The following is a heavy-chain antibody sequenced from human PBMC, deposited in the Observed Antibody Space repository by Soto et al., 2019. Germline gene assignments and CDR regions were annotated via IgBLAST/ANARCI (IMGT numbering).Heavy chain of an antibody. CDR3: ARVREPVAGTKWFDP. CDR2: IYYSGST. Sequence: QVQLQESGPGLVKPSQTLSLTCTVSGGSISSGGYYWSWIRQHPGKGLEWIGYIYYSGSTYYNPSLKSRVTISVDTSKNLFSLKLSSVTAADTAVYYCARVREPVAGTKWFDPWGQGTLVTVSS. V-gene: IGHV4-31*03. CDR1: GGSISSGGYY. D-gene: IGHD6-19*01. J-gene: IGHJ5*02.